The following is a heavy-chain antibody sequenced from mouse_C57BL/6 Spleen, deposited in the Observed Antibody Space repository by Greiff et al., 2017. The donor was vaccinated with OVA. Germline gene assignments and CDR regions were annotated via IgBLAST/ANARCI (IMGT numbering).Heavy chain of an antibody. J-gene: IGHJ3*01. Sequence: QVQLKESGPGLVAPSQSLSITCTVSGFSLTSYGVDWVRQPPGKGLEWLGVIWGGGSTNYNSALMSRLSISKDNSKSQVFLKMSSLQTEDTAMYCCAKQDYGSSLAYWGQGTLVTVSA. CDR2: IWGGGST. D-gene: IGHD1-1*01. CDR1: GFSLTSYG. V-gene: IGHV2-9*01. CDR3: AKQDYGSSLAY.